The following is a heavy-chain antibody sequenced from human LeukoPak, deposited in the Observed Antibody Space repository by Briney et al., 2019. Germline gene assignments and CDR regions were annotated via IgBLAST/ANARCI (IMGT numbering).Heavy chain of an antibody. CDR2: IYYSGST. V-gene: IGHV4-59*01. J-gene: IGHJ3*02. Sequence: PSETLSLTCTVSGGSISSYYWSWIRQPPGKGLEWIGYIYYSGSTNYNPSLESRVTISVDTSKNQFSLRLSSVTAADTAVYYCARELRPYYYDSSGYSDAFDIWGQGTMVTVSS. D-gene: IGHD3-22*01. CDR3: ARELRPYYYDSSGYSDAFDI. CDR1: GGSISSYY.